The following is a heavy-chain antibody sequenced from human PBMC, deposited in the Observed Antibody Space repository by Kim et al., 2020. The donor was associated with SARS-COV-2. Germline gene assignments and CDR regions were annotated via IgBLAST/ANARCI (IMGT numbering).Heavy chain of an antibody. V-gene: IGHV3-48*03. Sequence: GGSLRLSCAASGFAFRTYEMNWVRQAPGKGLEWISFISGTFSSRYYADAVKGRFTISRDNSKNSLYLQMSGLRADDTAVYYCVRVQYGDLDYWGQGTLVTVSS. D-gene: IGHD2-21*02. CDR2: ISGTFSSR. J-gene: IGHJ4*02. CDR3: VRVQYGDLDY. CDR1: GFAFRTYE.